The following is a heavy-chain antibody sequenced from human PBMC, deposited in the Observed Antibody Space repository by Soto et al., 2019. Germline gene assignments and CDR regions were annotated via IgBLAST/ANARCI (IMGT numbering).Heavy chain of an antibody. CDR2: ISGHNGVT. Sequence: QVPLVQSGPEVKQPEASVTVSCKTSGYTFTSSGISWVRQATGQGHEWMGWISGHNGVTNFARNFQDRVTLTIDSSTTTACMEVRSLSFADTAIYYCARDQGGYGIFDAWCQGSLVTVSS. CDR3: ARDQGGYGIFDA. CDR1: GYTFTSSG. J-gene: IGHJ4*02. V-gene: IGHV1-18*04. D-gene: IGHD5-12*01.